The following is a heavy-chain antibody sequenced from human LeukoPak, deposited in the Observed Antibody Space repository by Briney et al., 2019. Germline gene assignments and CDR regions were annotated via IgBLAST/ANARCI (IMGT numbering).Heavy chain of an antibody. Sequence: SETLSLTCTLSGGSMSSFYWNWIRQTPGKGLEWIGEIYHSGSTNYNPSLKSRVTISVDKSKNQFSLKLSSVTAADTAVYYCARDQGTGANWFDPWGQGTLVTVSS. J-gene: IGHJ5*02. D-gene: IGHD7-27*01. V-gene: IGHV4-59*12. CDR1: GGSMSSFY. CDR3: ARDQGTGANWFDP. CDR2: IYHSGST.